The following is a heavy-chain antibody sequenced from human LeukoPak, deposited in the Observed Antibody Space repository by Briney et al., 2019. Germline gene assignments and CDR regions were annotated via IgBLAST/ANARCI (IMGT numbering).Heavy chain of an antibody. Sequence: ASVKVSFKTSGDTFSNFVISWARQAPGQGLEWMARIIPKFDLTKIAQKFEGRVTITADTSTSTVYLELSNVRSDDTAIYYWTRDQNVRGVAAGMEGWFDPWGQRTLVTVSS. D-gene: IGHD1-1*01. J-gene: IGHJ5*02. CDR3: TRDQNVRGVAAGMEGWFDP. V-gene: IGHV1-69*04. CDR2: IIPKFDLT. CDR1: GDTFSNFV.